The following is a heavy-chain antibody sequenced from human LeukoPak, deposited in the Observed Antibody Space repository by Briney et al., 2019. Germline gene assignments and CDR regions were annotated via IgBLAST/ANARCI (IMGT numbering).Heavy chain of an antibody. V-gene: IGHV4-31*03. CDR3: ARDFSRPRPYCSSTSCFKSYGMDV. CDR2: IYYSGST. CDR1: GGSISSGGYY. D-gene: IGHD2-2*01. Sequence: PSQTLSLTCTVSGGSISSGGYYWSWIRQHPGKGLEWIGYIYYSGSTYYDPSLKSRVTISVDTSKNQFSLKLSSVTAADTAVYYCARDFSRPRPYCSSTSCFKSYGMDVWGQGTTVTVSS. J-gene: IGHJ6*02.